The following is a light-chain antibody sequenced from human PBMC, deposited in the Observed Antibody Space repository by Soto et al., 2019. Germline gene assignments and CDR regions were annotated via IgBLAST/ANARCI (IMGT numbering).Light chain of an antibody. V-gene: IGKV1-8*01. J-gene: IGKJ2*01. Sequence: AIRMTQSPSSFSASTGDRVTITCQASQGISNYLAWYQQKPGKAPNLLIYAASTLQSGVPSRFSGSGSGTDFTLTISYLQSEDFATYFCQQYYSYPPIFGQGTKLEIK. CDR1: QGISNY. CDR2: AAS. CDR3: QQYYSYPPI.